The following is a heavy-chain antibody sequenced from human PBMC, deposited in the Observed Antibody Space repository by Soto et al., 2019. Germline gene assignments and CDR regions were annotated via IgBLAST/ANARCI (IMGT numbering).Heavy chain of an antibody. CDR2: IYHSGST. J-gene: IGHJ6*02. V-gene: IGHV4-38-2*02. Sequence: SQTLSLTCAVSGYPISSGDYWGWIRQPPGKGLEWIGSIYHSGSTYYNPSLKSRVTISVDTSKNRFSLKLSSVTSADTTVYSCARDGLLVRGTSYYYGMDVWGQGTTVTASS. CDR3: ARDGLLVRGTSYYYGMDV. CDR1: GYPISSGDY. D-gene: IGHD3-10*01.